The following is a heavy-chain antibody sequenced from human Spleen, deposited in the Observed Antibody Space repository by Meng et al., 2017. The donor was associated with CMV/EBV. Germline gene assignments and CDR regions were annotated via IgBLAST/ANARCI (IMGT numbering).Heavy chain of an antibody. J-gene: IGHJ4*02. CDR2: IHYRGSM. V-gene: IGHV4-39*07. CDR1: GGSISIRNYY. Sequence: SETLSLTCTVSGGSISIRNYYWDRIRELPRKGLEWIGSIHYRGSMFYNPCPKSRVTISVHTSKNQFSLRLSSVTAAYTAVYYCARAGDCGNDCQFDYWGQGTLVTVSS. CDR3: ARAGDCGNDCQFDY. D-gene: IGHD2-21*01.